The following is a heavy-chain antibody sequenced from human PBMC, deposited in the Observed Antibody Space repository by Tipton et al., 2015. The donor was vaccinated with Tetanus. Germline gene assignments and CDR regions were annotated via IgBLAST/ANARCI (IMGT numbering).Heavy chain of an antibody. CDR1: GFTFTRYA. CDR3: AREDGGPTLDYFDS. V-gene: IGHV3-30-3*01. J-gene: IGHJ4*02. Sequence: SLRLSCAASGFTFTRYAMHWVRQAPGKGLEWVAVITFDGNTKYCADSVKGRFTLSRDNSQSTLYLQMNSLKVEDTAAYYCAREDGGPTLDYFDSWGQGALVIVSS. D-gene: IGHD3-10*01. CDR2: ITFDGNTK.